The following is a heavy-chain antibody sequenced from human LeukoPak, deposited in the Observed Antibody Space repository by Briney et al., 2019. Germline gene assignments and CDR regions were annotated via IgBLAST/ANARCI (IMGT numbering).Heavy chain of an antibody. J-gene: IGHJ4*02. D-gene: IGHD3-16*01. CDR2: IRRSRSTI. CDR3: ARAGYYVWGSYDY. V-gene: IGHV3-48*02. Sequence: GSLILSCAASGFTCSRYSMNWVRQAPGNGVEWASYIRRSRSTIYYADSVKGRFTISRDNAKNSLYLQMTSLRDEDTAVYYCARAGYYVWGSYDYWGQGTLVTVSS. CDR1: GFTCSRYS.